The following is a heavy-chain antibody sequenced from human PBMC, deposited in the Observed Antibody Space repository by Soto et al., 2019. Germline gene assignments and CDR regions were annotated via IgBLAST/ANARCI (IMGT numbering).Heavy chain of an antibody. V-gene: IGHV3-21*01. J-gene: IGHJ4*02. CDR2: ISSSSSYI. CDR1: GFTFSSYS. D-gene: IGHD3-3*01. Sequence: EVQLVESGGGLVKPGGSLRLSCAASGFTFSSYSMNWVRQAPGKGLEWVSSISSSSSYIYYADSVKGRFTISRDNAKNSLYLQMNSLRAEDTAVYYCARDKGLFWSCSKHYFDYWGQGTLVTVSS. CDR3: ARDKGLFWSCSKHYFDY.